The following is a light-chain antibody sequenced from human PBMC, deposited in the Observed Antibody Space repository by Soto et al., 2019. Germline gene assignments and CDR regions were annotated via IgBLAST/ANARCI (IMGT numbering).Light chain of an antibody. Sequence: DIQMTQSPSTLSASVVGRVTITCRASQSISSWLAWYQQKPRKAPKVLIYDASSLQSGVPSRFSGSGSGTEFTLTISSLQPDDFATYYCQKYYSYSKKFGQGTKVDIK. CDR2: DAS. CDR3: QKYYSYSKK. CDR1: QSISSW. V-gene: IGKV1-5*01. J-gene: IGKJ1*01.